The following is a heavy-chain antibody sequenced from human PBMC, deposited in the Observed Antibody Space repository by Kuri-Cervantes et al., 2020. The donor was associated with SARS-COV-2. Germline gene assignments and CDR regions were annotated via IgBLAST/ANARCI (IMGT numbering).Heavy chain of an antibody. V-gene: IGHV3-48*01. CDR3: ARDPVGDYGDYGVAFDY. CDR1: GFTFSSYS. CDR2: ISSSSSTI. D-gene: IGHD4-17*01. Sequence: GGSLRLSCAASGFTFSSYSMNWVRQAPGKGLEWVSYISSSSSTIYYADSVKGRFTISRDNAKNSLYLQRNSLRAEDTAVYYCARDPVGDYGDYGVAFDYWGQGTLVTVSS. J-gene: IGHJ4*02.